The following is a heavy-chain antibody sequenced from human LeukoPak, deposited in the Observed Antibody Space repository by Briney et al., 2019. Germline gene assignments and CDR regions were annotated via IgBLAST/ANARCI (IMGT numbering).Heavy chain of an antibody. J-gene: IGHJ3*02. CDR1: GGSISGYY. Sequence: SETLSLTCSVSGGSISGYYWTWIRQPAGKGLEWIGRVYTSGSTHYNPSLTTRLTMSVDTSKNQFSLKLSSVTAAGTAVYYCARLITGTTTAFDIWGQGTMVTVSS. CDR3: ARLITGTTTAFDI. D-gene: IGHD1-7*01. CDR2: VYTSGST. V-gene: IGHV4-4*07.